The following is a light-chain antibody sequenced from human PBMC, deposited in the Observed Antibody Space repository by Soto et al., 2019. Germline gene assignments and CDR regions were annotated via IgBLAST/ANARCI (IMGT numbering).Light chain of an antibody. Sequence: DVRLTQSPSSLSASVGDRVTITCRANQSISFFLSWYQQRPVRAPKLLIYGASNLLSGVPSRFSGSRSGTEFTLVISSLQVDDFATYYCQEALNEPWTFGQGTKVEIK. V-gene: IGKV1-39*01. CDR2: GAS. J-gene: IGKJ1*01. CDR1: QSISFF. CDR3: QEALNEPWT.